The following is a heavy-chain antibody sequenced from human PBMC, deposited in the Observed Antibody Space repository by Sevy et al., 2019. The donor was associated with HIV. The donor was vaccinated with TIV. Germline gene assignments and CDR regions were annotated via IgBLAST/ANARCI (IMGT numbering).Heavy chain of an antibody. D-gene: IGHD4-17*01. CDR2: IRGSGSTT. CDR1: GFRFSGYT. J-gene: IGHJ4*02. V-gene: IGHV3-23*01. CDR3: AKTEYGDYGYYFYF. Sequence: GGSLRLSCAAAGFRFSGYTMNWVRQAPGKGPEWVSGIRGSGSTTNYADTVKGRFTISRDNSKNTVYLHMNSLRAEDTAIYFCAKTEYGDYGYYFYFWGQGTLVTVSS.